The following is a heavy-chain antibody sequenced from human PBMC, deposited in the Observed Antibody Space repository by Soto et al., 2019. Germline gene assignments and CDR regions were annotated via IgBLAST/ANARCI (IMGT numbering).Heavy chain of an antibody. CDR3: ARHYNLPDY. D-gene: IGHD1-1*01. J-gene: IGHJ4*02. V-gene: IGHV4-30-4*01. CDR2: IYYTGIT. CDR1: GDCISSGDYY. Sequence: QVQLQESGPGLVKPSQTLSLTCTVSGDCISSGDYYWSWIRQPPGKGLEWIGYIYYTGITKYNPSLKSRLTISVDTSKNQFSLKVTSVTAADTAIYYCARHYNLPDYWGQGTLVTVSS.